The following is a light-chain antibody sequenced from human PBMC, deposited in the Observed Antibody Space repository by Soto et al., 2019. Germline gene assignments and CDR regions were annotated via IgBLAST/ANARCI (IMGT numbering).Light chain of an antibody. Sequence: DIQMTQSPSSLSASVGDRVTITCRASQGISNFLASYQQRPGKVPKVLIYAASTLQSGVPSRFSGSGSGTDFTLTISSLQPEDVATYYCQKYNSAPSLTFGGGTKVEIK. V-gene: IGKV1-27*01. CDR1: QGISNF. CDR2: AAS. J-gene: IGKJ4*01. CDR3: QKYNSAPSLT.